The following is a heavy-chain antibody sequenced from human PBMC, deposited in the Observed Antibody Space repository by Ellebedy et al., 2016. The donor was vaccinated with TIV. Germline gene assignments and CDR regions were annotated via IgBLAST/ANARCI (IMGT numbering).Heavy chain of an antibody. J-gene: IGHJ4*02. CDR3: AREGVTGMSFFDF. V-gene: IGHV1-18*01. CDR2: VTPDNRNR. D-gene: IGHD2-21*02. Sequence: AASVKVSCKASGGTFSSYAINWVRQAPGQGLEWMGWVTPDNRNRTYAQKFQGRVSMTTDASTTTAYMELRSLRADDTAVYFCAREGVTGMSFFDFWGQGTLVTVYS. CDR1: GGTFSSYA.